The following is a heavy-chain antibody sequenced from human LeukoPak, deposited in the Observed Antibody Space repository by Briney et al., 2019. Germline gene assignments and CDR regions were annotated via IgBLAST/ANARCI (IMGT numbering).Heavy chain of an antibody. D-gene: IGHD3-3*01. V-gene: IGHV4-31*03. Sequence: SQTLSLTCTVSGGSISSGGYYWSWIRQHPGTGLEWIGYIYYSGSTYYNPSLKSRVTISVDTSKNQFSLKLSSVTAADTAVYYCASVSRLFPYYDFWSGYYSNWFDPWGQGTLVTVSS. CDR2: IYYSGST. J-gene: IGHJ5*02. CDR3: ASVSRLFPYYDFWSGYYSNWFDP. CDR1: GGSISSGGYY.